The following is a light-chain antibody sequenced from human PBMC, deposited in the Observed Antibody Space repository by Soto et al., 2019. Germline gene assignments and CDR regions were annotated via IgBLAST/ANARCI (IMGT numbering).Light chain of an antibody. J-gene: IGLJ2*01. CDR1: SSNIGAGYD. CDR2: GNY. CDR3: QSYDSSLSGPYVV. Sequence: QSVLTQPPSVSGAPGQRVTISCTGSSSNIGAGYDVHWYQQLPGTAPKLLIYGNYNRPSGVPDRFSGSKSGTSASLAITGLQAEDEADYYCQSYDSSLSGPYVVFGGGTQLNVL. V-gene: IGLV1-40*01.